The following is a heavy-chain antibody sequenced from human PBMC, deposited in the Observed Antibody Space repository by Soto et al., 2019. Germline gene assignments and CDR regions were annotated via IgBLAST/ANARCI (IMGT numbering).Heavy chain of an antibody. V-gene: IGHV3-23*01. CDR1: GFTISSYA. J-gene: IGHJ4*02. CDR3: AKVRDNYDSSGYYYRYYFDY. D-gene: IGHD3-22*01. CDR2: ISGSAGST. Sequence: PGGSLRLSCAASGFTISSYAVSWVRQAPGQGLEWVSDISGSAGSTYYADSVKGRFTISRDNSKNTLYLQMNSLRAEDTAVYYCAKVRDNYDSSGYYYRYYFDYWGQGTLVTVSS.